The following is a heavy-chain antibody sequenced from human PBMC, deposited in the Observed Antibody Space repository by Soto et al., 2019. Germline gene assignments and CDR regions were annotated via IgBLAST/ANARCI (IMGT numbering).Heavy chain of an antibody. J-gene: IGHJ4*02. CDR1: GCTLTTAW. CDR3: TTLPAYPGIRVHDY. Sequence: GPIRLCCSASGCTLTTAWMRWVRQAPGKGLEWVGRIKSKTDGGTTDYAAPVTGRITISRDDSKNTLYLQMTSLKTEDTAVYYCTTLPAYPGIRVHDYWGQGNLVT. V-gene: IGHV3-15*01. D-gene: IGHD2-15*01. CDR2: IKSKTDGGTT.